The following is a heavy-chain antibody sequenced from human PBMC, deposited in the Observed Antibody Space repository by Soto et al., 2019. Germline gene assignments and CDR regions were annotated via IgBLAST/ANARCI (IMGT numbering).Heavy chain of an antibody. Sequence: QVQLVESGGGLVKPGGSLRLSCAASGFTFSDYYMTWIRQAPGKGLEWVSYISNRGSPTYAESVKGRFTVSRDNARNSVYLQMSSLRAEDTAFYYCAKMEYGPYYSEYWGLGTLVTVSS. J-gene: IGHJ4*02. CDR3: AKMEYGPYYSEY. V-gene: IGHV3-11*01. CDR1: GFTFSDYY. CDR2: ISNRGSPT. D-gene: IGHD4-17*01.